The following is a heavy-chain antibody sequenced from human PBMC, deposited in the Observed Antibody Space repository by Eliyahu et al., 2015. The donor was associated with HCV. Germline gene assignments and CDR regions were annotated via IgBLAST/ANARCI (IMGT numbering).Heavy chain of an antibody. D-gene: IGHD1-1*01. CDR3: ARDTSRTMINPTDY. CDR2: IWYDGSTT. CDR1: GFSFKYYG. Sequence: QVQLVESGGGVVQPGRSLRLSXXASGFSFKYYGMHWVRQAPGKGLEWVAFIWYDGSTTHYADSVKGRFTVSRDNPNNILYLQINNLRVEDTAVYYCARDTSRTMINPTDYWGQGTLVTVSS. J-gene: IGHJ4*02. V-gene: IGHV3-33*01.